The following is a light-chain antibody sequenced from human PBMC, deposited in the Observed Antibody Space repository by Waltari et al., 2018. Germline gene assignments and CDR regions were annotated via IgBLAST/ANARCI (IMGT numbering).Light chain of an antibody. CDR3: SSYAGSNNLGV. V-gene: IGLV2-8*01. CDR2: AVN. Sequence: QSALTQPPSASGSPGPSVTISCTGTSSDVGGYNYVPWYQQHPGKAPKLMIYAVNKRPSGVPDRFSGSKSGNTASLTVSGLQTEDEADYYCSSYAGSNNLGVFGGGTKLTVL. J-gene: IGLJ2*01. CDR1: SSDVGGYNY.